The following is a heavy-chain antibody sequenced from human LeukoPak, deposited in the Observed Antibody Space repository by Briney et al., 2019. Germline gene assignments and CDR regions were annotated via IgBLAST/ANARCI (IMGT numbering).Heavy chain of an antibody. CDR2: IRYDGSNK. D-gene: IGHD6-19*01. J-gene: IGHJ4*02. CDR3: AKDRQWLVNSIDY. Sequence: GGSLRLSCAASGFTFSSYEMNWVRQAPGKGLEWVAFIRYDGSNKYYADSVKGRFTISRDNSKNTLYLQMNSLRAEDTAVYYCAKDRQWLVNSIDYWGQGTLVTVSS. CDR1: GFTFSSYE. V-gene: IGHV3-30*02.